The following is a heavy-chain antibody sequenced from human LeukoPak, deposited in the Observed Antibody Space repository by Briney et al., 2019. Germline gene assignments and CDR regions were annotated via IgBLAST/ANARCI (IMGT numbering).Heavy chain of an antibody. CDR2: IYFSGST. CDR3: ARRGGSGWDTFDY. D-gene: IGHD6-19*01. Sequence: PSETLSLTCTVSVGSISSSSYYWGWIRQPPGKGLEWIGSIYFSGSTYYNPSLKSRVTISVDTSKNQFSLKLSSVTAADTAVYYCARRGGSGWDTFDYWGQGTLVTVSS. CDR1: VGSISSSSYY. J-gene: IGHJ4*02. V-gene: IGHV4-39*01.